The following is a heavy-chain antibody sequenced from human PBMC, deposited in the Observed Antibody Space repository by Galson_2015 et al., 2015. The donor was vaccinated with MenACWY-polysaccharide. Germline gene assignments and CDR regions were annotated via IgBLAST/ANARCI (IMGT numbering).Heavy chain of an antibody. CDR1: GFTFSKFS. Sequence: SLRLSCAASGFTFSKFSMHWVRQAPGKGLEWVALISYDGDRQYYVDSVKGRFTVSRDNSKNTVYLQMDSLRTEDSAVYFCARDGYGFGYYSDLWGQGTLVTVS. D-gene: IGHD5-18*01. J-gene: IGHJ4*02. CDR3: ARDGYGFGYYSDL. CDR2: ISYDGDRQ. V-gene: IGHV3-30*03.